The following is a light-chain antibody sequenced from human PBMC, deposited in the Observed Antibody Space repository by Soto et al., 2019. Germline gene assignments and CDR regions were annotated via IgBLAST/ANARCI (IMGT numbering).Light chain of an antibody. CDR3: QQYGSSPQT. Sequence: IVMTQSPATLSVSPGERATISCRASQSVSSNLAWYQQKPGQAPRLLIYGASTRATGIPARFSGSGSGKEVTLTISRLEPEDFAVYYCQQYGSSPQTFGQGTKVAIK. J-gene: IGKJ1*01. CDR1: QSVSSN. CDR2: GAS. V-gene: IGKV3-15*01.